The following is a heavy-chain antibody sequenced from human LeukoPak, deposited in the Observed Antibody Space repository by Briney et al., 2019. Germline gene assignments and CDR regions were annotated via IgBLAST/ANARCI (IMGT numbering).Heavy chain of an antibody. J-gene: IGHJ4*02. V-gene: IGHV5-51*01. CDR1: GYSFTSYW. CDR3: ARQRGSDYVWGSYRPVYYFDY. Sequence: GESLKISCKGSGYSFTSYWIGWVRQMPGKGLEWMGIIYPGDSDTRYSPSFQGQVTISADKSISTAYLQWSSLKASDTDMYDCARQRGSDYVWGSYRPVYYFDYWGQGTLVTVSS. D-gene: IGHD3-16*02. CDR2: IYPGDSDT.